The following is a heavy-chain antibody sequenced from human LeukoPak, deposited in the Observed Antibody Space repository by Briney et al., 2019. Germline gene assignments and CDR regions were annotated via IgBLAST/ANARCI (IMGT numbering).Heavy chain of an antibody. J-gene: IGHJ4*02. Sequence: GASVKVSCKASGYTFTSYGISWVRQAPGQGLEWMGWISAYNGNTNYAQKLQGRVTMTTDTSTSTAYMELRSLRSDYTAVYYCARDTRVVPAAMHGYWGQGTLVTVSS. CDR2: ISAYNGNT. V-gene: IGHV1-18*01. CDR1: GYTFTSYG. D-gene: IGHD2-2*01. CDR3: ARDTRVVPAAMHGY.